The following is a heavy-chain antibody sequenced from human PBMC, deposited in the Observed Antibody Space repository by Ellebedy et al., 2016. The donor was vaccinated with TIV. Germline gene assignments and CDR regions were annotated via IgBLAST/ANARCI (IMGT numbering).Heavy chain of an antibody. J-gene: IGHJ2*01. CDR2: INPSGGST. CDR3: ARNPVITNYYAAYWYFDL. V-gene: IGHV1-46*01. Sequence: ASVKVSCKASGYTFTSYYMHWVRQAPGQGLEWMGIINPSGGSTSYAQKFQGRVTITADESTSTAYMELSSLRSEDTAVYYCARNPVITNYYAAYWYFDLWGRGTLVTVSS. CDR1: GYTFTSYY. D-gene: IGHD3-10*01.